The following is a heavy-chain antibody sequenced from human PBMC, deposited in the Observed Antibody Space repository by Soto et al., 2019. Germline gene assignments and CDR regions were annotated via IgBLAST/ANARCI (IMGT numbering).Heavy chain of an antibody. J-gene: IGHJ4*02. D-gene: IGHD4-4*01. CDR2: IYHSGTP. CDR1: SFSISSGYY. CDR3: ASCVSTAFYPPWGRQFFDL. V-gene: IGHV4-38-2*01. Sequence: PSETLSLTCAVSSFSISSGYYWGWVRQPPRKGLEWIGSIYHSGTPNYSPPLKSRVTISIDTSKNQFSLTLGALTAADAPVYSFASCVSTAFYPPWGRQFFDLWGQGSLVTVSS.